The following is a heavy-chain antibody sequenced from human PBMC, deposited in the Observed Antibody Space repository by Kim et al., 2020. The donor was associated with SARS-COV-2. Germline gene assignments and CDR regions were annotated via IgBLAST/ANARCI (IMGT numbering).Heavy chain of an antibody. V-gene: IGHV3-9*01. CDR1: GFTFGDYA. D-gene: IGHD6-6*01. Sequence: GGSLRLSCAASGFTFGDYAMHWVRQAPGKGLEWVSGISWNSGSIGYADSVKGRFTISRDNAKDSLYLQMNSLRAEDTALYYCAKSGSSSSLSYYYYYMDVWGKGTPVTVS. CDR3: AKSGSSSSLSYYYYYMDV. J-gene: IGHJ6*03. CDR2: ISWNSGSI.